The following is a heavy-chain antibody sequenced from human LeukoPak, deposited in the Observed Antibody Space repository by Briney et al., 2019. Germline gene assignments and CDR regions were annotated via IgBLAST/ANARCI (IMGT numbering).Heavy chain of an antibody. D-gene: IGHD5-24*01. J-gene: IGHJ4*02. V-gene: IGHV3-74*01. CDR1: GFTFSTYA. Sequence: GRSLRLSCAASGFTFSTYAMHWVRQAPGKGLVWVSRISSDGSDTTYADSVKGRFTISRDSAKNTLYLQMSSLRADDTAVYYCATRRDTNNRDYWGQGTLVTVSS. CDR3: ATRRDTNNRDY. CDR2: ISSDGSDT.